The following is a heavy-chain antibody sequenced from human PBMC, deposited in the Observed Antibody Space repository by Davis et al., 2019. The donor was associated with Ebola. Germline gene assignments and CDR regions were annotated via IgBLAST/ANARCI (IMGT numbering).Heavy chain of an antibody. V-gene: IGHV4-39*01. CDR2: IYYSGST. CDR1: GGSISSSSYY. CDR3: ARQKVVANDY. Sequence: MPSETLSLTCTVSGGSISSSSYYWGWIRQPPGKGLEWIGSIYYSGSTYYNPSLKSRVTISVDTSKNQFSLKLSSVTAADTAVYYCARQKVVANDYWGQGTLVTVSS. D-gene: IGHD2-15*01. J-gene: IGHJ4*02.